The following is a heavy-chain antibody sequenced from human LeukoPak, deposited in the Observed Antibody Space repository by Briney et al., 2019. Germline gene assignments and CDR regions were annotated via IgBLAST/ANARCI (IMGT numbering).Heavy chain of an antibody. J-gene: IGHJ6*02. V-gene: IGHV1-2*02. Sequence: ASVKVSCKASGYTFTSYGISWVRQAPGQGLEWMGWINPNSGGTNYAQKFQGRVTMTRDTSISTAYMELSSLRSEDTAVYYCARGSRQHDYDFWSGLFYYYYGMDVWGQGTTVTVSS. CDR1: GYTFTSYG. D-gene: IGHD3-3*01. CDR3: ARGSRQHDYDFWSGLFYYYYGMDV. CDR2: INPNSGGT.